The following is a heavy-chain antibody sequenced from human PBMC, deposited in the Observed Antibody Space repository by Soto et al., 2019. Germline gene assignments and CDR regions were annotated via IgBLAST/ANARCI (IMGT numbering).Heavy chain of an antibody. CDR1: GDSVANNRAA. D-gene: IGHD1-1*01. CDR2: TYYRSKWYS. Sequence: SQTRSLTCDISGDSVANNRAAWNWIRQTPSRGLEWLGRTYYRSKWYSNYAISVKSRVTVNPDTFKNQFSLQLNSVTPEDTAVYYCARGSWDDVSGHYYMDVWGKGTTVTVSS. J-gene: IGHJ6*03. V-gene: IGHV6-1*01. CDR3: ARGSWDDVSGHYYMDV.